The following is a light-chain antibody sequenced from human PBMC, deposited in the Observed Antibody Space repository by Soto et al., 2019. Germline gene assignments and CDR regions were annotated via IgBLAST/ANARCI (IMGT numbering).Light chain of an antibody. CDR2: INSDGSH. CDR1: SGHSNYA. CDR3: QTWGVGLWV. V-gene: IGLV4-69*01. Sequence: QLVLTQSPSDSASLGASVNLTCTLSSGHSNYAIAWHQQQPEKGPRFLMKINSDGSHTKGDGIPDRFSGSSAGAERHLTISSLQSEDEADYYCQTWGVGLWVFGGGTKLTVL. J-gene: IGLJ3*02.